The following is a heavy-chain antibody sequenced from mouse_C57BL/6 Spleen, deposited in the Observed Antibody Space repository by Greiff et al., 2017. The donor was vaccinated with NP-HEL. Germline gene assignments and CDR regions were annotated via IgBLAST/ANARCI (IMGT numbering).Heavy chain of an antibody. V-gene: IGHV14-2*01. CDR3: ARGGTTVVDWYFDV. D-gene: IGHD1-1*01. CDR1: GFNIKDYY. CDR2: IDPEDGET. Sequence: EVQRVESGAELVKPGASVKLSCTASGFNIKDYYMHWVKQRTEQGLEWIGRIDPEDGETKYAPKFQGKATITAEKSSSTAYMQLSSLTYEDSAVYYCARGGTTVVDWYFDVWGTGTTVTVSS. J-gene: IGHJ1*03.